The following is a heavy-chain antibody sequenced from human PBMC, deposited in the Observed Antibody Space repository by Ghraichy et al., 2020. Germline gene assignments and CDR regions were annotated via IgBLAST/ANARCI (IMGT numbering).Heavy chain of an antibody. J-gene: IGHJ6*03. CDR2: ISGSGGST. CDR3: AKGAFRDYGTYYWYMDV. V-gene: IGHV3-23*01. D-gene: IGHD4-17*01. Sequence: VSAISGSGGSTYYADSVKGRITISRDHSKNNQYLHMHSLRAEDTAVDYCAKGAFRDYGTYYWYMDVWG.